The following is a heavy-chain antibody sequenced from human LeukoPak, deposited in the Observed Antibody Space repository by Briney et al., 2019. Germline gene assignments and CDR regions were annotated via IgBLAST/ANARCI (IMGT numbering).Heavy chain of an antibody. CDR1: GYTFTSYG. J-gene: IGHJ3*02. V-gene: IGHV1-18*01. CDR2: ISAYNGST. Sequence: GASVKVSCKASGYTFTSYGISWVRQAPGQGLEWMGWISAYNGSTNYAQKLQGRVTMTTDTSTSTAYMELRSLRSDDTAVYYCARDRGRYYYDSSGDAFDIWGQGTMVTVSS. CDR3: ARDRGRYYYDSSGDAFDI. D-gene: IGHD3-22*01.